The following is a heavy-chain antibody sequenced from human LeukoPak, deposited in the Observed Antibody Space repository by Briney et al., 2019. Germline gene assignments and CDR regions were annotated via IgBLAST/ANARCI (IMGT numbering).Heavy chain of an antibody. V-gene: IGHV1-69*05. J-gene: IGHJ6*03. Sequence: GASVKVSCKASGGTFSRYAISWVRQAPGQGLEWMGGIIPIFGTANYAQKFEGRVTITTDESTSTAYMELSSLRSEDTAVYYCARIAARDYYYYYYMDVWGKGTTVTVSS. CDR3: ARIAARDYYYYYYMDV. CDR1: GGTFSRYA. CDR2: IIPIFGTA. D-gene: IGHD6-6*01.